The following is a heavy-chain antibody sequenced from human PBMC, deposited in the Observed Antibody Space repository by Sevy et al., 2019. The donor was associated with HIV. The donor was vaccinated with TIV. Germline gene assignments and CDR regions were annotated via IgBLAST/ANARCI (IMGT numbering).Heavy chain of an antibody. Sequence: KQSQTLSLTCTVSGDSISSYYWSWIRQPPGKGLEWIAYMYYSGITNYSPSLKSRLTISIDTSKNHFSLKLRSVTAADTAVYYCARMNYSASAPGSWFDPWGQGTLVTVSS. CDR1: GDSISSYY. CDR3: ARMNYSASAPGSWFDP. J-gene: IGHJ5*02. D-gene: IGHD1-26*01. CDR2: MYYSGIT. V-gene: IGHV4-59*01.